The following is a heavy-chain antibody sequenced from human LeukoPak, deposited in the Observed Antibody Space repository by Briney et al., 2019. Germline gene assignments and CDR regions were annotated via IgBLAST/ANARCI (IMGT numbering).Heavy chain of an antibody. V-gene: IGHV3-33*01. CDR2: IWYDGRRQ. CDR3: ARLGSSWSSDY. CDR1: GFTFSSYG. J-gene: IGHJ4*02. D-gene: IGHD6-13*01. Sequence: PGTSLRLSCAASGFTFSSYGMPWVRQAPGKGLEWVALIWYDGRRQFYANSVKGRFTISRDDSSNTLFLQMNGLRAEDTAVYYCARLGSSWSSDYWGQGTLVTVSS.